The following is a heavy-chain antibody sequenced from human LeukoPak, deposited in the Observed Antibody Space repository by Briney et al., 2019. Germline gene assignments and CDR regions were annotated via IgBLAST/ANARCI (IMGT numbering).Heavy chain of an antibody. CDR1: GFTFSDAW. V-gene: IGHV3-15*01. CDR3: TYSPGDY. D-gene: IGHD5-18*01. CDR2: IKSKIDGGTT. Sequence: GGSLRLSCAASGFTFSDAWMSWVRQAPGKGLEWIGRIKSKIDGGTTDYAAPVKGRFTISRDDSKNTLYLQMNRLKAEDTAVYYCTYSPGDYWGQGTLVTVSS. J-gene: IGHJ4*02.